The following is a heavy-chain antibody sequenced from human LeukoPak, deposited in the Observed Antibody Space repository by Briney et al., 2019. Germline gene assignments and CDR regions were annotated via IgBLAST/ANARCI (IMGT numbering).Heavy chain of an antibody. D-gene: IGHD2/OR15-2a*01. Sequence: GASVKVSCKASGGTFSSYAISWVRQAPGQGLEWMGRIIPIFGIANYAQKFQGRVTITADKSTSTAYMELGSLRSEDTAVYYCASVSINGPTTDYYYYGMDVWGQGTTVTVSS. CDR2: IIPIFGIA. V-gene: IGHV1-69*04. J-gene: IGHJ6*02. CDR1: GGTFSSYA. CDR3: ASVSINGPTTDYYYYGMDV.